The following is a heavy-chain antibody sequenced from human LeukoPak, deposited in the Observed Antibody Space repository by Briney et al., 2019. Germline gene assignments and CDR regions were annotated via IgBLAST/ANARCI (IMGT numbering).Heavy chain of an antibody. Sequence: ASVKVSCMASGYTFTGYYMHWVRQAPGQGLEWMGWINPNSGGTNYAQKFQGRVTMTRDTSISTAYMELSRLRSDDTAVYYCARVIRNTAAIIGYWGQGTLVTVSS. V-gene: IGHV1-2*02. D-gene: IGHD2-2*01. CDR3: ARVIRNTAAIIGY. CDR2: INPNSGGT. J-gene: IGHJ4*02. CDR1: GYTFTGYY.